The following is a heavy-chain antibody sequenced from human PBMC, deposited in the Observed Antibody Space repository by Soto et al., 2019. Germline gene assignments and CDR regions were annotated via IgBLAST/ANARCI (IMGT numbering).Heavy chain of an antibody. CDR3: ASPLGQGIAGGMAV. D-gene: IGHD2-21*01. CDR2: IDPSDSYT. J-gene: IGHJ6*02. Sequence: PGESLKISCKGSGYSFTSYWISWVRQMPGKGLEWMGRIDPSDSYTDYSPSFQGHVTISADKSISTAYLQWSSLKASDTAMYYCASPLGQGIAGGMAVWGQGTTVTVYS. V-gene: IGHV5-10-1*01. CDR1: GYSFTSYW.